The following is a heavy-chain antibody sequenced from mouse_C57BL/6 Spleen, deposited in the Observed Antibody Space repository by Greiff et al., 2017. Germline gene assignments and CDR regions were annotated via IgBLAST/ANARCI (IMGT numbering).Heavy chain of an antibody. D-gene: IGHD2-2*01. CDR2: IDPNSGGT. J-gene: IGHJ2*01. Sequence: VKLQESGAELVKPGASVKLSCKASGYTFTSYWMHWVKQRPGRGLEWIGRIDPNSGGTKYNEKFKSKATLTVDKPSSTAYMQLSSLTSEDSAVYYCARGVTTQGRYFDYWGQGTTLTVSS. CDR3: ARGVTTQGRYFDY. V-gene: IGHV1-72*01. CDR1: GYTFTSYW.